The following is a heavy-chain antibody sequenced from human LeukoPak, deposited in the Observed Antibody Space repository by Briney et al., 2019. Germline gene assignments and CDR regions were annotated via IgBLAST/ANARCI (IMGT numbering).Heavy chain of an antibody. V-gene: IGHV4-4*09. CDR3: ARQKCTSTSCLTKNAFDI. Sequence: SETLSLTCTVSGSISSYYWSWIRQPPGKGLEWIGYIYTSGSTNYNPSLKSRVTISVDTSKNQFSLDLSSVTAADTAVYYCARQKCTSTSCLTKNAFDIWGQGRMVTVCS. J-gene: IGHJ3*02. CDR1: GSISSYY. CDR2: IYTSGST. D-gene: IGHD2-2*01.